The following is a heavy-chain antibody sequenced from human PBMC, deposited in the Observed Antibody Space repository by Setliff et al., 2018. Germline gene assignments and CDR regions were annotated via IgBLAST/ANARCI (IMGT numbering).Heavy chain of an antibody. CDR2: IHYSGTT. Sequence: SETLSLTCNVSGDSISRGSYYWSWIRQHPGKGLGWIGYIHYSGTTYYNPSLKSPVTISVDTSKSQFSLSLYSVTVADTAVYYCARGQPRWFDPWGPGTLVTVSS. J-gene: IGHJ5*02. CDR1: GDSISRGSYY. CDR3: ARGQPRWFDP. V-gene: IGHV4-31*01.